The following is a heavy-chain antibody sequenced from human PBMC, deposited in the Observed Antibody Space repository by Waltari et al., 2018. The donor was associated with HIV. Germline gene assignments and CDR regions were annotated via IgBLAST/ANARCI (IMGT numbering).Heavy chain of an antibody. Sequence: EVRLVESGGGWVQPGGSLTLTCETSGFTFSFYWLSWVRQAPVKGLEWVAKLNQAGTERHYVDSVRGRFTISRDNGKRSSFLQMNSLTVEDTAVYYCATTHGSGDYDNDFDYWGQGTLV. CDR2: LNQAGTER. J-gene: IGHJ4*02. D-gene: IGHD3-10*01. CDR3: ATTHGSGDYDNDFDY. V-gene: IGHV3-7*01. CDR1: GFTFSFYW.